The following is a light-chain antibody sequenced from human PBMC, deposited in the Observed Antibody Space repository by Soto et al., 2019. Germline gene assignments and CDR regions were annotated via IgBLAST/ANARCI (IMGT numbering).Light chain of an antibody. J-gene: IGKJ5*01. V-gene: IGKV3-20*01. Sequence: ESLLTRPESTLSLSPVERATLCCQTSQSRGSNFLAWYQHKPGQAPRLLIYASSNRATGIPDRFSGSASGTDFTLTNNRLEPEDFAVYYCQLYGISPHFGQGTRLEIK. CDR3: QLYGISPH. CDR1: QSRGSNF. CDR2: ASS.